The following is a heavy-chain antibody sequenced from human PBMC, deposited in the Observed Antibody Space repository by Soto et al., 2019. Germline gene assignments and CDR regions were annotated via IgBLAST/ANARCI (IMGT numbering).Heavy chain of an antibody. V-gene: IGHV3-11*01. CDR1: GFSFSDYY. CDR2: ISSSGSTI. J-gene: IGHJ4*02. D-gene: IGHD5-18*01. Sequence: GGSLRLYCAASGFSFSDYYMSWIRQAPGKGLEWVSYISSSGSTIYYADSVKGRFTISRDDAKNSLYLQMNSLRAEDTAVYYCARASGNSYSFVYWGQGTLVTVSS. CDR3: ARASGNSYSFVY.